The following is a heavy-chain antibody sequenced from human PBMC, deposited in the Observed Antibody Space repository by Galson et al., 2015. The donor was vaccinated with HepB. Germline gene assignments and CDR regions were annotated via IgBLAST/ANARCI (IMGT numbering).Heavy chain of an antibody. Sequence: SVKVSCKASGGTFSNYDISWVRRAPGQGLQWMGGIIPIFGTPKYSQKFRGRVTITADASTRTVYMELNSLRSEDTAVYFCARGFSGEPDPQYFFYWGQGTLITVSS. V-gene: IGHV1-69*13. CDR3: ARGFSGEPDPQYFFY. CDR2: IIPIFGTP. CDR1: GGTFSNYD. J-gene: IGHJ4*02. D-gene: IGHD1-14*01.